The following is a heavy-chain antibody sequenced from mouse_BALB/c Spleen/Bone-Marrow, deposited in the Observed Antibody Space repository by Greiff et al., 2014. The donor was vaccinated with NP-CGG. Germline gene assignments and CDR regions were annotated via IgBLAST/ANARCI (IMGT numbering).Heavy chain of an antibody. CDR2: IDPANGNT. V-gene: IGHV14-3*02. CDR3: AHDAPFAC. D-gene: IGHD2-3*01. CDR1: GFNIKDTY. Sequence: EVQLQQSGAELVKPGASVKLSCTTSGFNIKDTYIHWVKQRPEQGLEWIGRIDPANGNTKYDPEFQGKATITADTSSNTAYLHLSSLTSEDTAVYSCAHDAPFACWGQGTLVTVSA. J-gene: IGHJ3*01.